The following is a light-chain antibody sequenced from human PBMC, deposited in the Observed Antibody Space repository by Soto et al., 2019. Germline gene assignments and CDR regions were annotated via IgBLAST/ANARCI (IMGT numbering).Light chain of an antibody. Sequence: DIPMTQSPSTLSASVGDRVTITCRASQSISRWLAWNQQKPGKAPKLLIYDASSLESGVPSRFSGRGSGTEFTLTISSLQPDDFATYYCQQYNSYPWTFGQGTKVEIK. CDR1: QSISRW. CDR3: QQYNSYPWT. V-gene: IGKV1-5*01. CDR2: DAS. J-gene: IGKJ1*01.